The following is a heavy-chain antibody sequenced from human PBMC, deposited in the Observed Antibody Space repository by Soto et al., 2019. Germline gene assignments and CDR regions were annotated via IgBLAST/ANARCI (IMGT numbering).Heavy chain of an antibody. D-gene: IGHD1-26*01. CDR3: ARGLVGATHYDAFDI. J-gene: IGHJ3*02. V-gene: IGHV4-34*01. CDR1: GGSFSGYY. CDR2: INHRGTT. Sequence: PSETLSLTCAVYGGSFSGYYWNWIRQPPGKGLEWIGKINHRGTTNYNPSLKSRVTVSVDTPRNQLSLKLSSVTAADTAVYYCARGLVGATHYDAFDIWGQGTMVTVSS.